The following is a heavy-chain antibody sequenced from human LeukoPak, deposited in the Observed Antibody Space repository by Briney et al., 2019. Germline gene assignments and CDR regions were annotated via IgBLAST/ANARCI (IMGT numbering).Heavy chain of an antibody. J-gene: IGHJ6*02. V-gene: IGHV3-23*01. CDR2: ISGSGGST. CDR1: GFTFSSYA. Sequence: PGGSLRLSCAASGFTFSSYAMSWVRQAPGKGLEWVSAISGSGGSTYYADSVKGRFTISRDNSKNTLYLQMNSLRAEDTAVYYCARVPVRCSSTSCPHYYYYGMDVWGQGTTVTVSS. D-gene: IGHD2-2*01. CDR3: ARVPVRCSSTSCPHYYYYGMDV.